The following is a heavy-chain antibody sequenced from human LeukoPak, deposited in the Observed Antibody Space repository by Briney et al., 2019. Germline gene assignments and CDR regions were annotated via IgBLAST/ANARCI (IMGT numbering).Heavy chain of an antibody. V-gene: IGHV1-18*04. D-gene: IGHD4-11*01. J-gene: IGHJ3*02. CDR2: ISAYNGNT. CDR3: ARVMTTVVTAHAFEI. CDR1: GYTFTRHT. Sequence: GASVKVSCKASGYTFTRHTISWVRQAPGQGLEWMGWISAYNGNTNYAQHLQGRVIMTTDTSTNTAYLELRSLRSDDTAIYYCARVMTTVVTAHAFEIWGQGTMVTVSS.